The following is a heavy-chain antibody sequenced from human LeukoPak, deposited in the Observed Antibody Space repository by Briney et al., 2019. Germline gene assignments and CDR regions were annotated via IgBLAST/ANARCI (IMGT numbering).Heavy chain of an antibody. Sequence: KPSETLSLTCTVSGGSISSSSYYWGWIRQPPGKGLEWIGSIYHSGSTYYNPSLERRVTISVDTSKNQFSLKLSSVTAADTAVYYCAREAAAAENWFDPWGQGTLVTVSS. CDR1: GGSISSSSYY. J-gene: IGHJ5*02. CDR2: IYHSGST. CDR3: AREAAAAENWFDP. D-gene: IGHD6-13*01. V-gene: IGHV4-39*07.